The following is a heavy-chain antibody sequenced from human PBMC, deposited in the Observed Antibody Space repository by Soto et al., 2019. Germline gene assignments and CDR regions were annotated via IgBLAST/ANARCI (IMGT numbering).Heavy chain of an antibody. CDR3: ARDVSLNSSSRRRDYYIDV. Sequence: QVHLVESGGGLVKPGGSLRLSCAASGFTFSDYYMSWIRQAPGKGLEWVSYISSSGSTIYYADSVKGRFTISRDNAKNSLCLHMNSLRAEDTAVYYCARDVSLNSSSRRRDYYIDVWGKGTTVTVSS. CDR1: GFTFSDYY. CDR2: ISSSGSTI. D-gene: IGHD6-6*01. V-gene: IGHV3-11*01. J-gene: IGHJ6*03.